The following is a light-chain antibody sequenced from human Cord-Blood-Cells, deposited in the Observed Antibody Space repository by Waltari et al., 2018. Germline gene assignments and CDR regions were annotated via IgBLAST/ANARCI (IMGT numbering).Light chain of an antibody. CDR1: QSIISW. CDR3: QQYNSYSWT. V-gene: IGKV1-5*03. CDR2: KAS. Sequence: DIQMTQAPSTLSASVGDRVTITCRASQSIISWVAWYQQKPGKAPKLLIYKASSLESAVPSRFSGSGSGTEFTLTISSLQPDDFATYYCQQYNSYSWTFGQGTKVEIK. J-gene: IGKJ1*01.